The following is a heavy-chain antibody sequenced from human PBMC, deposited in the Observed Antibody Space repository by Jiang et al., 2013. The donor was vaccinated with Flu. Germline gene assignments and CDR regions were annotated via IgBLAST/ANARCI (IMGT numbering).Heavy chain of an antibody. CDR3: ARGPGGFCSSSTCYPFDS. V-gene: IGHV1-3*01. CDR1: GYTFTSYA. CDR2: INAGNGNT. Sequence: SGAEVKKPGASVKVSCKASGYTFTSYAMHWVRQAPGQRLEWMGWINAGNGNTKYSQTFKGRLTITRDTSASTAYMELSSLRSEDTAMYYCARGPGGFCSSSTCYPFDSWAREPWSPSPQ. D-gene: IGHD2-2*01. J-gene: IGHJ4*02.